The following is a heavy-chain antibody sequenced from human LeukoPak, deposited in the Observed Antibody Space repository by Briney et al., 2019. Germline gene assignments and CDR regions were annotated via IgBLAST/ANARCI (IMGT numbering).Heavy chain of an antibody. CDR1: GGAIISYY. J-gene: IGHJ4*02. V-gene: IGHV4-34*01. Sequence: SETLSLTCSVSGGAIISYYWSWIRQPPGKGLEWIGEINHSGSTNYNPSLKSRVTISVDTSKNQFSLKLSSVTAADTAVYYCARWEGGSYYDFDYWGQGTLVTVSS. CDR2: INHSGST. D-gene: IGHD1-26*01. CDR3: ARWEGGSYYDFDY.